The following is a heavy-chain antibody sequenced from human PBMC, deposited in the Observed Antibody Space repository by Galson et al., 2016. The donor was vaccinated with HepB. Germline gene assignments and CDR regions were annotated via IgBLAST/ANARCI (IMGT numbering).Heavy chain of an antibody. Sequence: SLRLSCAASGFTFSRYAMSWVRQAPGKGLEWVSSISSSSSYIYYADSVKGRFTISRDNAKNSRYLQMNSLRAENTAVYYCASNGVYYYGMDVWGQGTTVTVSS. D-gene: IGHD2-8*01. J-gene: IGHJ6*02. V-gene: IGHV3-21*01. CDR1: GFTFSRYA. CDR3: ASNGVYYYGMDV. CDR2: ISSSSSYI.